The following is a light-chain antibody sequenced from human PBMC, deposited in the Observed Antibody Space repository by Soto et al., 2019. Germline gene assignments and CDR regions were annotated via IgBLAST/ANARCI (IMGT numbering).Light chain of an antibody. CDR3: QQRSNWTLT. CDR2: DAS. Sequence: EIVRTQSPLTLSASPGERAIFSCRASQSVGRNIAWYQQKPGQSPRIXVYDASTRDTAIPARFSGSGSGTEFTLTISSLEPEDSAVYYCQQRSNWTLTFGGGTKVDIK. J-gene: IGKJ4*01. CDR1: QSVGRN. V-gene: IGKV3D-15*01.